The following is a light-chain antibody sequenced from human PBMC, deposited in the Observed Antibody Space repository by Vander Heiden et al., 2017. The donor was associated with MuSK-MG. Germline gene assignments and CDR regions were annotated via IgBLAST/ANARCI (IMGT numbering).Light chain of an antibody. CDR1: QDIRKY. CDR3: QQYDSLPIA. J-gene: IGKJ5*01. Sequence: FQMTQFPSSLSASVGDRVTITCQASQDIRKYLNWYQQKAGKAPQLLIYDASNLETGVPSRFSGGGFETNFTFTISGLQPDDFATYYCQQYDSLPIAFGQGTRLEMK. CDR2: DAS. V-gene: IGKV1-33*01.